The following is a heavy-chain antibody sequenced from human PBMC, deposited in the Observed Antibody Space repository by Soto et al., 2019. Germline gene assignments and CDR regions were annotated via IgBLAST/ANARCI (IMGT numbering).Heavy chain of an antibody. CDR1: GYTFTSYD. J-gene: IGHJ4*02. V-gene: IGHV1-8*01. Sequence: QVQLVQSGAEVKKPGASVKVSCKASGYTFTSYDINWVRQATGQGLEWMGWMNPNSGNTGYAQKFQGRVTMTRNTSISTGYMELSSLRSADTAVYYCAIPAAHSSATDYWGQGTLVTVSS. CDR3: AIPAAHSSATDY. CDR2: MNPNSGNT. D-gene: IGHD2-2*01.